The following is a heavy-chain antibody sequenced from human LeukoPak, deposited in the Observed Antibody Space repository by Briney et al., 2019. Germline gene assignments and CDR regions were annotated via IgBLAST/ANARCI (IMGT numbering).Heavy chain of an antibody. CDR2: IGGGSGTT. V-gene: IGHV3-23*01. CDR3: AKHKVTVTTGYFDF. J-gene: IGHJ4*02. Sequence: GGSLRLSCAPSGFTISSYAMSWVRQAPGKGLEWVSAIGGGSGTTYYTDSVKGRFTISRDNSKNPLYLQMNSLRAEDTAVYFCAKHKVTVTTGYFDFWGQGILVTVSS. D-gene: IGHD4-17*01. CDR1: GFTISSYA.